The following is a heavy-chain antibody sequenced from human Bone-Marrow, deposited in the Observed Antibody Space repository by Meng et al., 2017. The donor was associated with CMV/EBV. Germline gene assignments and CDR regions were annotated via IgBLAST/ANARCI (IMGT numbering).Heavy chain of an antibody. D-gene: IGHD1-26*01. J-gene: IGHJ4*02. CDR2: IKQDGSEK. CDR1: GFTFSSYW. CDR3: ATSYYRTFDY. V-gene: IGHV3-7*01. Sequence: ETLSLTCAASGFTFSSYWMSWVRQAPGKGLEWVANIKQDGSEKYYVDSVKGRFTISRDNAKNSLYLQMNSLRAEDTAVYYCATSYYRTFDYWGQGNLVTVSS.